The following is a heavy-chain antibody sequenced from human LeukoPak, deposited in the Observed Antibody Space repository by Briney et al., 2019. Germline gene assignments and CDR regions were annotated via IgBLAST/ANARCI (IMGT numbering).Heavy chain of an antibody. CDR3: ARDPNNYFDY. CDR1: GGSISSSSYY. V-gene: IGHV4-39*07. CDR2: IYYSGST. Sequence: SETLSLTCTVSGGSISSSSYYWGWIRQPPGKGLGWIGSIYYSGSTYYNPSLKSRVTISVDTSKNQFSLKLSSVTAADTAVYYCARDPNNYFDYWGQGTLVTVSS. J-gene: IGHJ4*02.